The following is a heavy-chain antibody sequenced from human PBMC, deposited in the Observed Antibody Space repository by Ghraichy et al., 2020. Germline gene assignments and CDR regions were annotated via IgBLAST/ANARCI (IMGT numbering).Heavy chain of an antibody. V-gene: IGHV3-30*18. J-gene: IGHJ4*02. CDR1: GFTFSSYG. Sequence: GGSLRLSCAASGFTFSSYGMHWVRQAPGKGLEWVALISYDGSNKYYADSVKGRFTISRDNSKNTLYLQMNSLRAQDTAVYYCAKGLVGATQDSYWGQGTLVTVSS. D-gene: IGHD1-26*01. CDR2: ISYDGSNK. CDR3: AKGLVGATQDSY.